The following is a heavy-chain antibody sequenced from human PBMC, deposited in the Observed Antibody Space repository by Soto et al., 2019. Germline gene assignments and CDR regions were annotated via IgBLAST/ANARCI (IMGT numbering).Heavy chain of an antibody. CDR3: AGQRLELRGDYYYGLDV. D-gene: IGHD1-7*01. V-gene: IGHV5-10-1*01. CDR2: IDTGDSYP. CDR1: GYKFTSSL. J-gene: IGHJ6*02. Sequence: GDYLQISCKASGYKFTSSLIRWVRRMLGKGLEWLGRIDTGDSYPSYSPCFQGQVTTSTDTSIRPAYQPWGCMNASDTPIYYCAGQRLELRGDYYYGLDVWGQGTTVTVSS.